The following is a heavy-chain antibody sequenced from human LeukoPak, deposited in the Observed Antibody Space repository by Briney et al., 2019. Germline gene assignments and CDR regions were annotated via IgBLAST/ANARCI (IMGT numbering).Heavy chain of an antibody. D-gene: IGHD3-3*01. CDR1: GFTFSGYW. CDR3: ARVMIFGVVIPSYGFVY. Sequence: PGGSLRLSCAASGFTFSGYWMSWVRQAPGKGLEWVANIKQDGSEKYYVDSVKGRFTISRDNAKNSLYLQMNSLRAEDTAVYYCARVMIFGVVIPSYGFVYWGQGTLVTVSS. CDR2: IKQDGSEK. J-gene: IGHJ4*02. V-gene: IGHV3-7*01.